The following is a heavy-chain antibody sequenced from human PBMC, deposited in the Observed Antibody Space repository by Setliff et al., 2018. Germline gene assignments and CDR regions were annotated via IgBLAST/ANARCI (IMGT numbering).Heavy chain of an antibody. CDR1: GYTFTSYY. Sequence: ASVKVSCKASGYTFTSYYMHWVRQAPGQGLEWMGIINPSGGSTSYAQKFQGRVTMTRDTSTSTVYMELSRLRSDDTAVYYCARDSRGLVPAAIEGSYYYYGMDVWGQGTTVTVSS. D-gene: IGHD2-2*02. J-gene: IGHJ6*02. CDR3: ARDSRGLVPAAIEGSYYYYGMDV. V-gene: IGHV1-46*01. CDR2: INPSGGST.